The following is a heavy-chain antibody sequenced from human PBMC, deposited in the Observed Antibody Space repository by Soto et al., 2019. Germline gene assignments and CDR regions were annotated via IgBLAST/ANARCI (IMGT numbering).Heavy chain of an antibody. V-gene: IGHV4-59*01. D-gene: IGHD6-13*01. CDR2: IYYSGST. CDR1: GGSISSYY. J-gene: IGHJ6*02. Sequence: LSLTCTVSGGSISSYYWSWIRQPPGKGLEWIGYIYYSGSTNYNPSLKSRVTISVDTSKNQFSLKLSSVTAADTAVYYCARVWGQQLGFYYYYYGMDVWGQGTTVTVSS. CDR3: ARVWGQQLGFYYYYYGMDV.